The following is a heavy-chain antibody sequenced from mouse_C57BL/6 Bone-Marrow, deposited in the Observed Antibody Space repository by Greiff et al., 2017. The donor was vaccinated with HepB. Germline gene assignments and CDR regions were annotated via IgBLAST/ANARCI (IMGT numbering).Heavy chain of an antibody. J-gene: IGHJ3*01. CDR2: INPGSGGT. CDR1: GYAFTNYL. CDR3: ARSDYGNYSWFAY. Sequence: QVQLQQSGAELVRPGTSVKVSCKASGYAFTNYLIEWVKQRPGQGLEWIGVINPGSGGTNYNEKFKGKATMTADKSSSTVYMQLSSLTSEDSAVYFCARSDYGNYSWFAYWGQGTLVTVSA. V-gene: IGHV1-54*01. D-gene: IGHD2-1*01.